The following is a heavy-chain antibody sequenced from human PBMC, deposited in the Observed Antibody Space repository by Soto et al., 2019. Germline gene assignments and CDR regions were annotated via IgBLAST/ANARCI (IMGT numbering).Heavy chain of an antibody. Sequence: SGPPLAHPTQPLTLTYTFSGFSVSTSGMCVSWLRQPSGKGLEGGTLVEWNGDKYYSTSLKNRPTISKETSNTQEVVTMTDMVPLDTATYYCARSYSSHSAYQCYGMDVWGQGTTVTVSS. J-gene: IGHJ6*02. CDR1: GFSVSTSGMC. D-gene: IGHD6-13*01. CDR3: ARSYSSHSAYQCYGMDV. CDR2: VEWNGDK. V-gene: IGHV2-70*01.